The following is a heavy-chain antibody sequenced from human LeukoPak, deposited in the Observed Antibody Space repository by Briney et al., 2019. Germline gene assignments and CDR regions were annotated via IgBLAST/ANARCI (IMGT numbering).Heavy chain of an antibody. CDR2: IRSKAYGGTT. CDR1: GFTFDDYA. Sequence: PGGSLRLSCTASGFTFDDYAMSWVRQAPGKGLEWVGFIRSKAYGGTTEYAASVKGRFTISRGDSKSIAYLQMNSLKTEDTAVYYCTKAPRTTTVTYYYGMDVWGKGITVTVSS. J-gene: IGHJ6*04. CDR3: TKAPRTTTVTYYYGMDV. D-gene: IGHD4-17*01. V-gene: IGHV3-49*04.